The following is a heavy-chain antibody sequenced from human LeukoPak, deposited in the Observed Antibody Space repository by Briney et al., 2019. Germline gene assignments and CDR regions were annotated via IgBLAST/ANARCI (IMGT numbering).Heavy chain of an antibody. CDR3: ARGEFGECFDY. CDR2: ISYDGSNK. D-gene: IGHD3-10*01. J-gene: IGHJ4*02. V-gene: IGHV3-30*03. CDR1: GFTFSSYG. Sequence: SGGSLRLSCAASGFTFSSYGMHWVRQAPGKGLEWVAVISYDGSNKYYADPVKGRFTISRDNSKNTLYLQMNSLRAEDTAVYYCARGEFGECFDYWGQGTLVTVSS.